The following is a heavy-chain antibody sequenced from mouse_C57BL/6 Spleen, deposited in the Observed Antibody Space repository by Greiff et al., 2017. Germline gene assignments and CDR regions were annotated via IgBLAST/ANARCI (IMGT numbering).Heavy chain of an antibody. CDR2: IYPGDGVT. Sequence: VQLQQSGPELVKPGASVKISCKASGSAFSSSWMNWVKQRPGRGLEWIGRIYPGDGVTNSNGKFKGTATLTADKSSSTAYMQLSSLTSEYSAVYYWARENYGNPFGDRGQSTTLTFS. CDR3: ARENYGNPFGD. J-gene: IGHJ2*01. V-gene: IGHV1-82*01. CDR1: GSAFSSSW. D-gene: IGHD2-1*01.